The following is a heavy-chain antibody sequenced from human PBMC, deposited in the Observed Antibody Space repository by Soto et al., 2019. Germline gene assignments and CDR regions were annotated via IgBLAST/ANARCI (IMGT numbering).Heavy chain of an antibody. CDR2: IYPGDSDT. D-gene: IGHD1-1*01. Sequence: SLKISCKGSGYSFTSYWIGWVRQMPGKGLEWMGIIYPGDSDTRYSPSFQGQVTISADKSISTAYLQWSSLKASDTAMYYCARGRHPEPPLGAFDIWGQGTMVTVSS. V-gene: IGHV5-51*01. CDR1: GYSFTSYW. CDR3: ARGRHPEPPLGAFDI. J-gene: IGHJ3*02.